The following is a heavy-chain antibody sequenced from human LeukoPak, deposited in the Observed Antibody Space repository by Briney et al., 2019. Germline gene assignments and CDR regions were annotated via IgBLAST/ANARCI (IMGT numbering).Heavy chain of an antibody. Sequence: GGSLRLSCAASGFTFSSYGMHWVRQAPGKGLEWVAVISYDGSNENYADSVKGRFTISRDNTKNTLYVQMNSLRAEDTALYYCARDFRTNYYYYIDVWGKGTTVTVSS. CDR1: GFTFSSYG. D-gene: IGHD1-14*01. V-gene: IGHV3-30*03. CDR2: ISYDGSNE. J-gene: IGHJ6*03. CDR3: ARDFRTNYYYYIDV.